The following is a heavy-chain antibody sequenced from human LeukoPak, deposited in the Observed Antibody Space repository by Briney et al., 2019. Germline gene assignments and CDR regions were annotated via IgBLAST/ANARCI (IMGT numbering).Heavy chain of an antibody. CDR2: INQDGSEK. J-gene: IGHJ4*02. Sequence: GGSLRLSCGTSGFIFSTYWMNWVRQAPGKGLEWVATINQDGSEKYYVDSVKGRFTISRDNAKNLLYLQMNSLRAEDTAIYYCASALPADHFDYWGQGTLVTVSS. CDR3: ASALPADHFDY. V-gene: IGHV3-7*01. CDR1: GFIFSTYW.